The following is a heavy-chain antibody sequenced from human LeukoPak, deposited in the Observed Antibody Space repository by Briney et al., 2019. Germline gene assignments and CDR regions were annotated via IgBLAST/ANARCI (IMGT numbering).Heavy chain of an antibody. V-gene: IGHV3-30*18. D-gene: IGHD3-10*02. CDR1: GFTFSSYG. J-gene: IGHJ6*04. CDR2: ISYDGSNK. CDR3: AELGITMIGGV. Sequence: GGSLRLSCAASGFTFSSYGMHWVRQAPGKGLEWVAVISYDGSNKYYADSVKGRFTISRGNSKNSLYLQMNSLRAEDTAVYYCAELGITMIGGVWGKGTTVTISS.